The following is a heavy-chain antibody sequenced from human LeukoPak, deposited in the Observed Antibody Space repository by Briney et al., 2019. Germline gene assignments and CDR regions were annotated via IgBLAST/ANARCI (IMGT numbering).Heavy chain of an antibody. CDR2: ISGSGGST. CDR1: GFTFSSYA. J-gene: IGHJ4*02. CDR3: AKAAYYYDSSGYYHRNQNGDY. D-gene: IGHD3-22*01. Sequence: GGSLRLSCAASGFTFSSYAMSWVRQAPGKGLEWVSAISGSGGSTYYADSVKGRFTIARDNSKNTLYLQMNSLRAEDTAVYYCAKAAYYYDSSGYYHRNQNGDYWGQGTLVTVSS. V-gene: IGHV3-23*01.